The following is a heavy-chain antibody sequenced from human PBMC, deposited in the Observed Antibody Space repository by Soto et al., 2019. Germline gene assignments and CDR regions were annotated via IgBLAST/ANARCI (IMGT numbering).Heavy chain of an antibody. Sequence: PSETLSLTCAVYGGSFSGYYWSWIRQPPGKGLEWIGEINHSGSTNYNPSLKSRVTISVDTSKNQFSLKLSSVTAADTAVYYCARHQFYFLTTVTLYFDYWGQGTLVTVSS. CDR2: INHSGST. CDR1: GGSFSGYY. CDR3: ARHQFYFLTTVTLYFDY. J-gene: IGHJ4*02. V-gene: IGHV4-34*01. D-gene: IGHD4-4*01.